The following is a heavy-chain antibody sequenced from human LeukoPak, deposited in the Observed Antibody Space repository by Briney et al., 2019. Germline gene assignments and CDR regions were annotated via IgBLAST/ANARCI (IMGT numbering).Heavy chain of an antibody. CDR1: GGSISSGSYY. Sequence: SQTLSLTCTVSGGSISSGSYYWSWIRQPAGKGLEWIGRIYTSGSTTYNPSLKSRVTISVDTSKNQFSLKLSSVTAADTAVYYCARESDIVVVPAAYYYYYMDVWGKGTTVTVSS. V-gene: IGHV4-61*02. J-gene: IGHJ6*03. CDR3: ARESDIVVVPAAYYYYYMDV. D-gene: IGHD2-2*01. CDR2: IYTSGST.